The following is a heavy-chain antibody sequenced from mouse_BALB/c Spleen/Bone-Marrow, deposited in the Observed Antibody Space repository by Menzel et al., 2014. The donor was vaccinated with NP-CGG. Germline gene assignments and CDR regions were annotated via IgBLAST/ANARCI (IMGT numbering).Heavy chain of an antibody. Sequence: EVMLVESGGGLVQPGGSLKLSCAASGFDFSRYWMSWVRQAPGKGLKWIGEINPDSSTINYTPSLKDKFIISRDNAKNTLYLQMSEVRSEDTALYYCAHRYDVAMDYWGQGTSVTVSS. J-gene: IGHJ4*01. CDR3: AHRYDVAMDY. V-gene: IGHV4-1*02. CDR1: GFDFSRYW. CDR2: INPDSSTI. D-gene: IGHD2-14*01.